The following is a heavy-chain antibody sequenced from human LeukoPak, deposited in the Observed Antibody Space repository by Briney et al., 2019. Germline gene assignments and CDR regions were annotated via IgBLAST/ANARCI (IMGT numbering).Heavy chain of an antibody. CDR2: ISSSSSYI. J-gene: IGHJ4*02. CDR1: GFTFSSYS. Sequence: PGGSLRLSCAASGFTFSSYSMSWVRQAPGKGLEWVSSISSSSSYIYYADSVKGRFTISRDNAKNSLYLQMNSLRAEDTAVYYCARHVDTAMMREGYYFDYWGQGTLVTVSS. CDR3: ARHVDTAMMREGYYFDY. D-gene: IGHD5-18*01. V-gene: IGHV3-21*01.